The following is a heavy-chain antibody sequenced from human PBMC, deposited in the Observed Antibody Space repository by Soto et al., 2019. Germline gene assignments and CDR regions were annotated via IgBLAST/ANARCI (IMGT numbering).Heavy chain of an antibody. CDR2: ISAYNGNT. Sequence: ASVKVSCKASGYSFRNYGFIWVRQAPGQGLEWMGWISAYNGNTNYGQKLQGRVTMTTDTSTNTAYMELRSLRSDDTAVYYCARDDPPVQHWGQGTLVTVSS. CDR1: GYSFRNYG. CDR3: ARDDPPVQH. J-gene: IGHJ1*01. V-gene: IGHV1-18*01.